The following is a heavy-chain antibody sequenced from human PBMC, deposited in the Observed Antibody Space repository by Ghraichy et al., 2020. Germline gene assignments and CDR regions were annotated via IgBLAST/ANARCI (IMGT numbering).Heavy chain of an antibody. CDR2: IYFTGNT. V-gene: IGHV4-31*03. Sequence: SETLSLTCSVSGGSVSNNAYYWSWIRQHLVKGLEWLGNIYFTGNTYYNPSLQSRLSISIDTSKNQFSLRLSSVTAADTAVYFCARDSNRFCTTSTCYAFVFDSWGQGTRVSVSS. D-gene: IGHD2-2*01. CDR1: GGSVSNNAYY. J-gene: IGHJ4*02. CDR3: ARDSNRFCTTSTCYAFVFDS.